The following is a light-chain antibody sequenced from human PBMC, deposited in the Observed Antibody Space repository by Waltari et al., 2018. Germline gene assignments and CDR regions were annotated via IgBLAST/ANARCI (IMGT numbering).Light chain of an antibody. J-gene: IGKJ1*01. V-gene: IGKV2-28*01. CDR3: MQALQTPPWT. CDR1: QSLLHSNGYNY. Sequence: EIVMTQSPLSLPVTPGEPASISCRSSQSLLHSNGYNYLDWYLQKPGQSPQLLIFLGSNRASGVPDRFSGSGSGTDFTLIISRVEAEDVGVYYCMQALQTPPWTFGQGTKAEIK. CDR2: LGS.